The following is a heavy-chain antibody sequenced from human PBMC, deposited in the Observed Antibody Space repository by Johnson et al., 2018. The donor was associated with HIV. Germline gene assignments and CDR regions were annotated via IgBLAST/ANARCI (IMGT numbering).Heavy chain of an antibody. D-gene: IGHD6-13*01. Sequence: QVQLVESGGGVVQPGRSLRLSCAASGFTFSSYAMHLVRQAPGKGLEWVAVISYDGSNKYYADSVKGRFTISRDNSKNTLYLQMNSLRAEDTAVYYCASWGVGSSWNHDAFDIWGQGTMVTVSS. CDR1: GFTFSSYA. V-gene: IGHV3-30-3*01. CDR2: ISYDGSNK. J-gene: IGHJ3*02. CDR3: ASWGVGSSWNHDAFDI.